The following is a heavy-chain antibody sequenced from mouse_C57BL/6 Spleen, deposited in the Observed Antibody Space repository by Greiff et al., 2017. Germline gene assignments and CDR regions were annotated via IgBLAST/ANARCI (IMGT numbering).Heavy chain of an antibody. V-gene: IGHV1-39*01. CDR3: ARGLLWLRDYAMDY. D-gene: IGHD2-2*01. Sequence: VQLQQSGPELVKPGASVKISCKASGYSFTDYNMNWVKQSTGKSLEWIGEINPNYGTTSYNQKFKGKATLTVDQSSSTAYMQLNSLTSEDSAVYYCARGLLWLRDYAMDYWGQGTSVTVSS. J-gene: IGHJ4*01. CDR1: GYSFTDYN. CDR2: INPNYGTT.